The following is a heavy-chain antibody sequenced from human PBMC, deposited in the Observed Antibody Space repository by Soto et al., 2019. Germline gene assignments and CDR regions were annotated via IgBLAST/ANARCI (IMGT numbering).Heavy chain of an antibody. Sequence: QVQLVESGGGVVQPGRSLRLSCEASGFTFSSYGMHWVRQAPGKGLEWVAVIWYDGSNKYYADSVKGRFTISRDNSKNTLYLQMNSLRAEDTAVYYCARDNDYYYGMDVWGQGTTVTVSS. CDR1: GFTFSSYG. V-gene: IGHV3-33*01. CDR3: ARDNDYYYGMDV. J-gene: IGHJ6*02. CDR2: IWYDGSNK.